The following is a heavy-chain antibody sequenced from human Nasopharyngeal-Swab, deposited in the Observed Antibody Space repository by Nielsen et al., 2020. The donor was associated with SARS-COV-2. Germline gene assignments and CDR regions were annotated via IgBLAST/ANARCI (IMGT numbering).Heavy chain of an antibody. D-gene: IGHD1-26*01. CDR2: ISGSGGIT. Sequence: GGSLRLSCAASGFTFSSYAMSWVRQAPGKGLEWVSAISGSGGITYYADSVKGRFTISRDNSKNTLYLQMNSLRAEDTAVYYCAKAQGAITYWYFDLWGRGTLVTVSS. J-gene: IGHJ2*01. CDR3: AKAQGAITYWYFDL. CDR1: GFTFSSYA. V-gene: IGHV3-23*01.